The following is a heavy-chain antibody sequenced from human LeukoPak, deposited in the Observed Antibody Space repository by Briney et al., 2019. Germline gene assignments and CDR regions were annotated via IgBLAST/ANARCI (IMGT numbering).Heavy chain of an antibody. V-gene: IGHV4-34*01. CDR1: GGSFSGYY. J-gene: IGHJ4*02. Sequence: PSETLSLTCAVYGGSFSGYYWSWIRQPPGKGLEWIGEIDHSGSTNYNPSLKSRVTISVDTSKNQFSLKLSSVTAADTAVYYCARQTIWFGELFRLDYWGQGTLVTVSS. CDR2: IDHSGST. D-gene: IGHD3-10*01. CDR3: ARQTIWFGELFRLDY.